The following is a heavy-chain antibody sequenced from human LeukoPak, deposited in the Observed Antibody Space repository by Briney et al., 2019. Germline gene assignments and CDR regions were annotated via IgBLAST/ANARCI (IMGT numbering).Heavy chain of an antibody. Sequence: GGSLRLSCAASGFTFSSYGMHWVRQAPGKGLEWVAVISYDGSNKYYADSVKGRFTISRDNSKNTLYLQMNSLRAEDTAVYYCAKDMNGDYLYDAFDIWGQGTMVTVSS. J-gene: IGHJ3*02. CDR3: AKDMNGDYLYDAFDI. V-gene: IGHV3-30*18. D-gene: IGHD4-17*01. CDR2: ISYDGSNK. CDR1: GFTFSSYG.